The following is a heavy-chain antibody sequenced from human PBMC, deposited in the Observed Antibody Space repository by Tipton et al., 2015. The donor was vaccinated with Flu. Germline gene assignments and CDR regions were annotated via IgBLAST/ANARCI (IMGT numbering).Heavy chain of an antibody. CDR1: GYKFNEYY. J-gene: IGHJ4*02. CDR3: ARGMTALTPGIDY. Sequence: VQLVQSGAEMRRPGASVKVSCKTSGYKFNEYYIHWVRQAPGQGLEWMGWINPHSGGTHYAGKFQDRVTVTRDTSTTTVYMDLIGLTSDDMAVYFCARGMTALTPGIDYWGQGTLVTVSS. V-gene: IGHV1-2*02. D-gene: IGHD2-21*02. CDR2: INPHSGGT.